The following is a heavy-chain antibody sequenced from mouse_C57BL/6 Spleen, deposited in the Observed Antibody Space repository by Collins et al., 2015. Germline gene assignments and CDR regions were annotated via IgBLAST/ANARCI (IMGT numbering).Heavy chain of an antibody. J-gene: IGHJ3*01. V-gene: IGHV1-64*01. CDR2: IHPNSGST. CDR3: ARSTYYSKGGFAY. CDR1: GYTFTSYW. Sequence: QVQLQQPGAELVKPGASVKLSCKASGYTFTSYWMHWVKQRPGQGLEWIGMIHPNSGSTNYNEKFKSKATLTVDKSSSTAYMQLSSLTSEDSAVYYCARSTYYSKGGFAYWGQGTLVTVSA. D-gene: IGHD2-5*01.